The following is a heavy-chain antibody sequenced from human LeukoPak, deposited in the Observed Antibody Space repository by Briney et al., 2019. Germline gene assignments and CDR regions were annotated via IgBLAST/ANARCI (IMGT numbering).Heavy chain of an antibody. J-gene: IGHJ6*02. Sequence: GTSLRLSCAASGFTFSSYGMHWVRQAPGKGLEWVGVIGYDGNNKYYADSVKGRFTISRDNSKNTLYLQMNSLRAEDTAVYYCAKDLGSDSSGYYYYYYYYGMDVWGQGTTVTVSS. D-gene: IGHD3-22*01. CDR3: AKDLGSDSSGYYYYYYYYGMDV. CDR1: GFTFSSYG. CDR2: IGYDGNNK. V-gene: IGHV3-30*18.